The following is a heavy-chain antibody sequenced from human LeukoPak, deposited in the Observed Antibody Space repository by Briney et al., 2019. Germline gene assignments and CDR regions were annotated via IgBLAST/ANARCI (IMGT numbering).Heavy chain of an antibody. CDR3: ASSVWGSYRYFDY. CDR1: GFTLSSYS. J-gene: IGHJ4*02. CDR2: ISSSSSSI. D-gene: IGHD3-16*02. V-gene: IGHV3-21*01. Sequence: PGGSLRLSCAAFGFTLSSYSMNWVRQAPGKGLEWVSSISSSSSSIYYADSVKGRFTISRDNAKNSLYLQVNSLRAEDTAVYYCASSVWGSYRYFDYWGQGTLVTVSS.